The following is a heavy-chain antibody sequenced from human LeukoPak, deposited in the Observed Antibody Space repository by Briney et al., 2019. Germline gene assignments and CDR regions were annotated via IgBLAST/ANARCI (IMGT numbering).Heavy chain of an antibody. Sequence: QPGGSLRLSCVASGFTFRNYGMQWVRQAPGKGLEWVAVIWYDGSQQNYADSMKGRFTISRDNSKSTLYLQMISPRAEDTAVYYCATVRRGSSGWYADVWGQGTTVTVSS. J-gene: IGHJ6*02. CDR2: IWYDGSQQ. D-gene: IGHD6-19*01. CDR3: ATVRRGSSGWYADV. V-gene: IGHV3-33*01. CDR1: GFTFRNYG.